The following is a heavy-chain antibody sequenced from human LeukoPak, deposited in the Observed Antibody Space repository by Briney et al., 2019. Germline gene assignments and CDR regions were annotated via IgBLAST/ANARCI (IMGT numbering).Heavy chain of an antibody. CDR2: ISWNSGSI. V-gene: IGHV3-9*01. D-gene: IGHD3-16*01. CDR3: AKVGSQGDYGMDV. J-gene: IGHJ6*02. Sequence: PGRSLRLSCAASGFTFDDYAMHWVRQAPGKGLEWVSGISWNSGSIGCADSVKGRFTISRDNAKNSLYLQMNSLRAEDTALYYCAKVGSQGDYGMDVWGQGTTVTVSS. CDR1: GFTFDDYA.